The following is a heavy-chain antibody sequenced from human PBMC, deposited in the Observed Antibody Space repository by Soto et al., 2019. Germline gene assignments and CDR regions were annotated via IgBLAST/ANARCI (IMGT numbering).Heavy chain of an antibody. CDR2: IHSDGSST. D-gene: IGHD1-26*01. J-gene: IGHJ3*01. Sequence: EGQLVESGGGLVQPGESLRLSCAASGFTFSYYWMHWVRQAPGKGLVWVSRIHSDGSSTTYADSVKGRFTISRDNARNTLYLQMNSLRAEDTAVYYCARGDRGAFDLWGQGTVVTVSS. CDR1: GFTFSYYW. V-gene: IGHV3-74*01. CDR3: ARGDRGAFDL.